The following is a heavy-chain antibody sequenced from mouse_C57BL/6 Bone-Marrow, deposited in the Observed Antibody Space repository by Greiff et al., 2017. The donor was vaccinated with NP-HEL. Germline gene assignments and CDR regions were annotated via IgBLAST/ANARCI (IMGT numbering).Heavy chain of an antibody. CDR2: INPGSGGT. CDR3: AREGYYDSSCYAMDY. V-gene: IGHV1-54*01. D-gene: IGHD1-1*01. Sequence: QVQLQQSGAELVRPGTSVKVSCKASGYAFTNYLIAWVKQRPGQGLEWIGVINPGSGGTSYNEKFKGKATLTADKSSSTAYMQLSSLTSEDSAVYFGAREGYYDSSCYAMDYWGQGTSVTVSS. J-gene: IGHJ4*01. CDR1: GYAFTNYL.